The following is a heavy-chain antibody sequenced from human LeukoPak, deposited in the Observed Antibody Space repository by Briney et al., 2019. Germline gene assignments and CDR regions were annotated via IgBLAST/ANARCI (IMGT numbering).Heavy chain of an antibody. CDR3: ATMRSYYSNNSFDP. CDR2: IYYSGST. CDR1: GGSISSYY. D-gene: IGHD4-11*01. Sequence: SETLSLTCTVSGGSISSYYWSWIRQPAGKGLEWIGYIYYSGSTNYNPSLKSRVTISVDTSKNQFSLKLSSVTAADTAVYCCATMRSYYSNNSFDPWGQGTLVTVSS. J-gene: IGHJ5*02. V-gene: IGHV4-59*01.